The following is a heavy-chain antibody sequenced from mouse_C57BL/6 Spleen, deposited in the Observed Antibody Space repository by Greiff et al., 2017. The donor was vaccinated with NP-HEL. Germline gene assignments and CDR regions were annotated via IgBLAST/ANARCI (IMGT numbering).Heavy chain of an antibody. Sequence: QVQLQQPGAELVKPGASVKLSCKASGYTFTSYWMHWVKQRPGQGLEWIGLIHPNSGSTNYNEKFKSKATLTVDKSSSTAYMQLSSLTSEDSAVYYCATDSSVYTMDYWGQGTSVTVSS. D-gene: IGHD3-2*02. CDR1: GYTFTSYW. CDR3: ATDSSVYTMDY. CDR2: IHPNSGST. J-gene: IGHJ4*01. V-gene: IGHV1-64*01.